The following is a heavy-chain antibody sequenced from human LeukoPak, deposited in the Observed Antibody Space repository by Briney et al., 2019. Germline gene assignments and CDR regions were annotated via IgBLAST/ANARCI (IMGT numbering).Heavy chain of an antibody. CDR1: GYTFTGYY. CDR3: AKVSSYGFSTGDYDY. CDR2: INPNSGGT. J-gene: IGHJ4*02. Sequence: ASVKVSCKASGYTFTGYYMHWVRQAPGQGLEWMGWINPNSGGTKYEQKFQGRVTMTRDTSISTAYMELSRLRSDDTAVYYCAKVSSYGFSTGDYDYWGQGTLATVSS. D-gene: IGHD5-18*01. V-gene: IGHV1-2*02.